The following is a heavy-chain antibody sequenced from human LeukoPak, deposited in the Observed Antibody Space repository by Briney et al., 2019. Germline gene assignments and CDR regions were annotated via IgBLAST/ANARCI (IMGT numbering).Heavy chain of an antibody. CDR1: GYSISSGYY. CDR2: IYHSGST. Sequence: PSETLSLTCAVSGYSISSGYYWGWIWQPPGKGLEWIGSIYHSGSTYYNPSLKSRVTISVDTSKNQFSLKLSSVTAADTAIYYCAREPVYDNWGQGTLVTVSS. CDR3: AREPVYDN. D-gene: IGHD6-6*01. J-gene: IGHJ4*02. V-gene: IGHV4-38-2*02.